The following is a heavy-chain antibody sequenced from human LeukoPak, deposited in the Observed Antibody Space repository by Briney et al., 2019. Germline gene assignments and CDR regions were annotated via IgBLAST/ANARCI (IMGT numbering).Heavy chain of an antibody. Sequence: SETLSLTCTVSGGSISSSSYYWSWIRQPPGKGLEWIGEINHSGSTNYNPSLKSRVTISVDTSKNQFSLKLSSVTAADTAVYYCASEVAATVAFDIWGQGTMVTVSS. V-gene: IGHV4-39*07. CDR2: INHSGST. J-gene: IGHJ3*02. D-gene: IGHD2-15*01. CDR1: GGSISSSSYY. CDR3: ASEVAATVAFDI.